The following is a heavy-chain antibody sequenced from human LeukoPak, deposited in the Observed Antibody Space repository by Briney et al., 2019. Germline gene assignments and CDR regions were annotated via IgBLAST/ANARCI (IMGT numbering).Heavy chain of an antibody. CDR3: AKDWGLKQSCTNGVCYFDY. V-gene: IGHV3-30*02. Sequence: GGSLRLSCAASGVTFSSDGMHWVRQAPGPGLEWVAFIRFYGSNKYYADSVKSRFTISRDNSKNTLYLQMNSLRAEDTAVSYCAKDWGLKQSCTNGVCYFDYWGQGTLVTVSS. D-gene: IGHD2-8*01. CDR2: IRFYGSNK. CDR1: GVTFSSDG. J-gene: IGHJ4*02.